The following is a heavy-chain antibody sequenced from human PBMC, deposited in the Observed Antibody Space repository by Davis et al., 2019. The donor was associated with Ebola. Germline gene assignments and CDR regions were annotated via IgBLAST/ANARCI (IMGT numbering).Heavy chain of an antibody. J-gene: IGHJ4*02. D-gene: IGHD4-17*01. CDR2: FDPEDGET. V-gene: IGHV1-24*01. Sequence: ASVKVSCKVSGYTLTELSMHWVRQAPGKGLEWMGGFDPEDGETIYAQKFQGRVTMTEDTSTDTAYMELSSLRSEDTAVYYCATGWTRSKDYGDYGGLGADYWGQGTLVTVSS. CDR1: GYTLTELS. CDR3: ATGWTRSKDYGDYGGLGADY.